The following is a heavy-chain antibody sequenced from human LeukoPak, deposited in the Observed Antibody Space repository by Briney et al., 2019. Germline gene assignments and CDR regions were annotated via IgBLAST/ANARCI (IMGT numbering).Heavy chain of an antibody. CDR3: ARGQLLYGSGSYLNY. CDR2: INHSGST. J-gene: IGHJ4*02. Sequence: SETRSLTCAVYGASFSGYYWSWIRQPPGKGLEWIGEINHSGSTNYNPSLKSRVAISVDTSKNQFFLKLSSVTAADTAVYYCARGQLLYGSGSYLNYWGQGTLVTVSS. D-gene: IGHD3-10*01. CDR1: GASFSGYY. V-gene: IGHV4-34*01.